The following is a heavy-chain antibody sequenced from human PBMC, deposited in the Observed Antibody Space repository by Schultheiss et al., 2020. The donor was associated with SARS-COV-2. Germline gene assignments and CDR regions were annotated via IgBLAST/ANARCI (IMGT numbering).Heavy chain of an antibody. J-gene: IGHJ4*02. V-gene: IGHV3-13*01. CDR1: GFTFSSYD. CDR3: TTGERWLRPLWY. D-gene: IGHD5-12*01. Sequence: GGSLRLSCAASGFTFSSYDMHWVRQATGKGLEWVSAIGTAGDTYYPGSVKGRFTISRENAKNSLYLQMNSLKTEDTAVYYCTTGERWLRPLWYWGQGTLVTVSS. CDR2: IGTAGDT.